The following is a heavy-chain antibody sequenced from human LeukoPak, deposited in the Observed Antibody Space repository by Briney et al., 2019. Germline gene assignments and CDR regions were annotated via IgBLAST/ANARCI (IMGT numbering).Heavy chain of an antibody. V-gene: IGHV4-59*08. CDR2: VYNSGST. J-gene: IGHJ3*02. Sequence: SETLSLTCTVSGGSISNYYWSWIRQPPGKGLEWIGYVYNSGSTNYNPSLESRVTISGDTSKNQFSLKLSSVTAADTAVYYCARSPCTSASCPRRNVFDIWGQGTMVTVSS. CDR3: ARSPCTSASCPRRNVFDI. D-gene: IGHD2-2*01. CDR1: GGSISNYY.